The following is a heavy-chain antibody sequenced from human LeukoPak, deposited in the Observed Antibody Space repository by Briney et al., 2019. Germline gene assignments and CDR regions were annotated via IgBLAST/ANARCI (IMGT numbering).Heavy chain of an antibody. J-gene: IGHJ6*03. CDR3: ARAITFGGVYYYYYMDV. Sequence: SETLSLTCTVSGGSTSSYYWSWIRQPPGKGLEWIGYIYYSGSTNYNPSLKSRVTISVDTSKNQFSLKLSSVTAADTAVYYCARAITFGGVYYYYYMDVWGKGTTVTVSS. D-gene: IGHD3-16*01. CDR2: IYYSGST. V-gene: IGHV4-59*01. CDR1: GGSTSSYY.